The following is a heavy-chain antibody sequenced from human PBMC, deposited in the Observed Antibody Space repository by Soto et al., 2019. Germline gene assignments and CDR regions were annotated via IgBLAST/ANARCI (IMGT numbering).Heavy chain of an antibody. CDR3: ARDNPHSSAFYSSLDY. CDR2: ISTSGHTI. J-gene: IGHJ4*02. Sequence: QVQLVESGGGLVKPGGSLRLSCVASGFIFSDFHMSWIRQAPGQGLECVSYISTSGHTIYSADSVKGRFTVSRDNTKNSLYLQMNSLRADDTAVYYCARDNPHSSAFYSSLDYWGRGTLVSVSS. D-gene: IGHD3-22*01. V-gene: IGHV3-11*01. CDR1: GFIFSDFH.